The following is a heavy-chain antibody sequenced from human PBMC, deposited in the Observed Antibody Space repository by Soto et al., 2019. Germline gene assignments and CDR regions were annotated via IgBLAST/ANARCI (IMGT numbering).Heavy chain of an antibody. J-gene: IGHJ4*02. CDR1: GYSISSGYY. CDR2: IYHSGST. Sequence: WETLSLTCAVSGYSISSGYYWGWIRQPPGKGLEWIGSIYHSGSTYYNPSLKSRVTISVDTSKNQFSLKLSSVTAADTAVYYCARDRVYSNSIFDYWGQGTLVTVSS. D-gene: IGHD4-4*01. V-gene: IGHV4-38-2*02. CDR3: ARDRVYSNSIFDY.